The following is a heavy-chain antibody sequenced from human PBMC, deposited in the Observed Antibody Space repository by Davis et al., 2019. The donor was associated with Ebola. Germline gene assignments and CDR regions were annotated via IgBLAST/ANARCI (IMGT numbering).Heavy chain of an antibody. V-gene: IGHV3-7*01. CDR3: ARVRGGYCSSTSCYIRGDYYYGMDV. Sequence: PGGSLRLSCAASGFTFTRDWMTWLRQAPGKGLEWVANIRQDGGETYYVDSVKGRFTISRDNAKNSLYLQMNSLRAEDTAVYYCARVRGGYCSSTSCYIRGDYYYGMDVWGQGTTVTVSS. CDR2: IRQDGGET. J-gene: IGHJ6*02. CDR1: GFTFTRDW. D-gene: IGHD2-2*02.